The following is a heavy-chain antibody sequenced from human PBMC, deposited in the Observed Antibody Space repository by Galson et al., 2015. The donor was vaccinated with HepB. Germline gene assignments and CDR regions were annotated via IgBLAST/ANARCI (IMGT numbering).Heavy chain of an antibody. V-gene: IGHV3-23*01. D-gene: IGHD2-21*01. CDR3: TRHIPDY. CDR2: ISGSGGST. Sequence: SLRLSCAASGFTFSSYAMSWVRQAPGKGLEWVSAISGSGGSTYYADSVKGRFTISRDNSKNTAYLQMNSLKTEDTAVYYCTRHIPDYWGQGTLVTVSS. J-gene: IGHJ4*02. CDR1: GFTFSSYA.